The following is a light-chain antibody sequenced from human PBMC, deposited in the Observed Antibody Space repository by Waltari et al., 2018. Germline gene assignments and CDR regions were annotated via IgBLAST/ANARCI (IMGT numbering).Light chain of an antibody. Sequence: DIQMTQSPSTLSASIGDRVTITCRASQPINSWLAWYQQKPGKAPNPLIYKASSLQSGVPSRFSGSASGTEFTLTISSLQPDDFATYYCQQYNSYPWTFGQGTKVEIK. CDR2: KAS. V-gene: IGKV1-5*03. CDR3: QQYNSYPWT. J-gene: IGKJ1*01. CDR1: QPINSW.